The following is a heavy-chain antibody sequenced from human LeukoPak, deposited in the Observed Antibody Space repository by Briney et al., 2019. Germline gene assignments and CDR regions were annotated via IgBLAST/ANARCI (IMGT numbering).Heavy chain of an antibody. Sequence: GGSLRLSCAASGFTFSTYWMRWVRQTPGKGLEWVANIKQDGSEKYYVGSVKGRFTISRDNAKNSLYLQMNSLRAEDTAVYYCASWGYCSGGSCCRPLDYWGQGTLVTVSS. J-gene: IGHJ4*02. CDR2: IKQDGSEK. CDR1: GFTFSTYW. V-gene: IGHV3-7*01. D-gene: IGHD2-15*01. CDR3: ASWGYCSGGSCCRPLDY.